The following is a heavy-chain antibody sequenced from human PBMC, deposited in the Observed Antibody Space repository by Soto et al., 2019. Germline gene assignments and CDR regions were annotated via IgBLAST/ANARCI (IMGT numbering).Heavy chain of an antibody. CDR1: GFTFSSYS. J-gene: IGHJ4*02. V-gene: IGHV3-21*01. D-gene: IGHD4-17*01. CDR3: ARDYRLYGDYGEYYFDY. CDR2: ISSSSSYI. Sequence: GGSLRLSCAASGFTFSSYSMNWVRQAPGKGLEWVSSISSSSSYIYYADSVKGRFTISRDNAKNSLYLQMNSLRAEDTAVYYCARDYRLYGDYGEYYFDYWGQGTLVTVSS.